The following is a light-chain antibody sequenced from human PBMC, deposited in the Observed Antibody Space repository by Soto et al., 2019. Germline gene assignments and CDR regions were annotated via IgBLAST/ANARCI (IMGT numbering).Light chain of an antibody. CDR2: GAS. Sequence: EMVMTHSPATLSVSPLEIATLSFSSSQSVSSNLAWYQQKPGQAPRLLIYGASTRATGIPARFSGSGSGTEFTLTISSLQSEDFAVYYCQQYNNWPPWKFGQGTKVDIK. CDR3: QQYNNWPPWK. J-gene: IGKJ1*01. V-gene: IGKV3-15*01. CDR1: QSVSSN.